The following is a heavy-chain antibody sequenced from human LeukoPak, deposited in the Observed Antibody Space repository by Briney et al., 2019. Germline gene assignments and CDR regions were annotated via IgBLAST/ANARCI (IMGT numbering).Heavy chain of an antibody. CDR1: GFIVGNTY. CDR2: IHNDGST. J-gene: IGHJ4*02. CDR3: ASLARDY. Sequence: HPGGSLRLSCAASGFIVGNTYMTWVRQAPGKGLEWVSVIHNDGSTYYTDSVKGRFTVSRDNSKNMVFLRMNSLRVEDTAVYFCASLARDYWGQGTLVSVSS. D-gene: IGHD3-3*02. V-gene: IGHV3-53*01.